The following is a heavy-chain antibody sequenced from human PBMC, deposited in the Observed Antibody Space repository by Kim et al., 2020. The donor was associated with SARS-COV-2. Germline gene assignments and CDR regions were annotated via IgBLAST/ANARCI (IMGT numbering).Heavy chain of an antibody. CDR2: ISYDGSHK. V-gene: IGHV3-30*04. CDR1: GFTFSSYA. D-gene: IGHD5-12*01. Sequence: GGSLRLSCAASGFTFSSYAMLWVRQAPGKGLEWVAVISYDGSHKYYGDSVKGRFTVSRDNAKNTLYLQMDSLRAEDTAVYYCARASDIAATYYLGYWGQGTLGTVSS. CDR3: ARASDIAATYYLGY. J-gene: IGHJ4*02.